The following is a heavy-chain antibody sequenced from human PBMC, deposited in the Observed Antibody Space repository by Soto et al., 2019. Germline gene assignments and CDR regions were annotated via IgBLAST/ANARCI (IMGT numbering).Heavy chain of an antibody. Sequence: ASVKVSCKASGGTFSSYAISWLRQAPGQGLEWMGGIIPIFGTANYAQKFQGRVTITADKSTSTAYMELSSLRSEDTAVYYCAVNTPLLTPLDFWSGYSFDYWGQGTLVTVSS. CDR3: AVNTPLLTPLDFWSGYSFDY. J-gene: IGHJ4*02. V-gene: IGHV1-69*06. D-gene: IGHD3-3*01. CDR2: IIPIFGTA. CDR1: GGTFSSYA.